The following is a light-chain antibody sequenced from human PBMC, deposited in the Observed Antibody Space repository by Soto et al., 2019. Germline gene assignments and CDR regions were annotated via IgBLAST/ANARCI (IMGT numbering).Light chain of an antibody. CDR2: HAS. V-gene: IGKV1D-12*01. J-gene: IGKJ4*01. CDR1: HAVSRW. CDR3: QQGDRFPLN. Sequence: DIQMTQSPSSVSASVGDRVTITFRASHAVSRWLAWYQGRPGKAPKLLIYHASSLHTGVASRFSASGSGTDFTLTISSLQADDFGTYFCQQGDRFPLNFGGGIKIEI.